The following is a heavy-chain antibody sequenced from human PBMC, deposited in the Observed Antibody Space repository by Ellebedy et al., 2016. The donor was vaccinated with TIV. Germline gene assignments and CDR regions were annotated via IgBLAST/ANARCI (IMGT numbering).Heavy chain of an antibody. J-gene: IGHJ4*02. V-gene: IGHV3-53*01. D-gene: IGHD3-16*01. CDR1: GFTVSGIY. Sequence: ESLKISXAVSGFTVSGIYMSWVRQAPGKGLEWVSLLYNDDRTFYTNSVKGRFTISRDSSTNTMFLHMNNLRAEDTALYFCARSYALDSWGQGTLVTVSS. CDR2: LYNDDRT. CDR3: ARSYALDS.